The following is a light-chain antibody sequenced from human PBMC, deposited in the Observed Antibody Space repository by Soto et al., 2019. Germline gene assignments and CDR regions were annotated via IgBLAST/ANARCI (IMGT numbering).Light chain of an antibody. CDR3: QQYKSYSPGT. CDR1: QSVSNNY. V-gene: IGKV3-20*01. Sequence: EIVLTQSPGTLSLSPGERATLSCRAIQSVSNNYLAWYQQKPGQAPRLLIYGASNRATGIPDRFSGSGSGTDFTLTITSLQPDDFATYYCQQYKSYSPGTFGQGTKVDIK. CDR2: GAS. J-gene: IGKJ1*01.